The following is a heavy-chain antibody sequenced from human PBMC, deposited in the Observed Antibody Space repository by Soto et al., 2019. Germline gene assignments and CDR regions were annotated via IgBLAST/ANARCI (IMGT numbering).Heavy chain of an antibody. Sequence: LRLSFAASGFTFSSYAMHWVRQAPGKGLEWVAVISYDGSNKYYADSVKGRFTISRDNSKNTLYLQMNSLRAEDTAVYYCARQITGTNSTHYYYYGMGVWGQGTTVTVSS. V-gene: IGHV3-30-3*01. CDR3: ARQITGTNSTHYYYYGMGV. J-gene: IGHJ6*02. CDR1: GFTFSSYA. CDR2: ISYDGSNK. D-gene: IGHD1-7*01.